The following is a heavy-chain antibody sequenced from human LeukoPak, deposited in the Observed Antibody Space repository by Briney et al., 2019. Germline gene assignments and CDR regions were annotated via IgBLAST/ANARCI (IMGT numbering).Heavy chain of an antibody. CDR3: ARVDYDSSGYYYEVIDY. Sequence: GASVKVSCKASGYTFTSYGISWVRQAPGQGLEWMGWISAYNGNTNYAQKLQGRVTMTTDTSTSTAYMELRSLRSDDTAVCYCARVDYDSSGYYYEVIDYWGQGTLVTVSS. CDR2: ISAYNGNT. CDR1: GYTFTSYG. D-gene: IGHD3-22*01. J-gene: IGHJ4*02. V-gene: IGHV1-18*01.